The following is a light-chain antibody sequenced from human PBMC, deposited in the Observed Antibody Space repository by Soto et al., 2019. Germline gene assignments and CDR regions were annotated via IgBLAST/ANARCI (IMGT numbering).Light chain of an antibody. CDR3: QTWGTGIQV. CDR1: NGHSSYA. Sequence: QLVLTQSPSASASLGASVKLTCTLTNGHSSYAIAWHQQQPEKGPRYLMKLNSDGSHSKGDGIPDRFSGSSSGAERYLTISSLPSEDEADYYCQTWGTGIQVFGGGTKLTVL. V-gene: IGLV4-69*01. J-gene: IGLJ3*02. CDR2: LNSDGSH.